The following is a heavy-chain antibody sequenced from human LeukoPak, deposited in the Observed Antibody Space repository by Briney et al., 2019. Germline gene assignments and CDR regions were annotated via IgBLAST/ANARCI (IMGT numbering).Heavy chain of an antibody. J-gene: IGHJ4*02. V-gene: IGHV3-21*01. Sequence: PGGSLRLSCAASGFTFSSYSMNWVRQAPGKGLEWVSSISSSSSCIYYADSVKGRFTISRDNAKNSLYLQMNSLRAEDTAVYYCARIGRISGSYQAFDYWGQGTLVTVSS. CDR3: ARIGRISGSYQAFDY. CDR2: ISSSSSCI. CDR1: GFTFSSYS. D-gene: IGHD1-26*01.